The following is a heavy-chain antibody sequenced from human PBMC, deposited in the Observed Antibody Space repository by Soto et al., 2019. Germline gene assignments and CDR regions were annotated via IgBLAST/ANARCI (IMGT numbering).Heavy chain of an antibody. Sequence: GGSLRLSCAASGFTFSSYAMSWVRQAPGKGLEWVSAISGSGGSTYYADSVKGRFTISRDNSKNTLYLQMNSLRAEDTAVYYCAKGGLFGIVVPQNWFDPWGQGTLVTVSS. CDR3: AKGGLFGIVVPQNWFDP. V-gene: IGHV3-23*01. CDR2: ISGSGGST. J-gene: IGHJ5*02. CDR1: GFTFSSYA. D-gene: IGHD2-2*01.